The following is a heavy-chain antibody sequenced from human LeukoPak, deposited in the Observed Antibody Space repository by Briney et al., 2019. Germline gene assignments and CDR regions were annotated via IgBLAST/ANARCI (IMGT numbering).Heavy chain of an antibody. CDR1: GFTFSSYW. CDR2: IKQDGSEK. CDR3: ARNLLHPLGWYFDL. Sequence: SGGSLRLSCAASGFTFSSYWMSWVRQAPGKGLEWVANIKQDGSEKYYVDSVKGRFTISRDNAKNSLYLQMNSLRAEDTAVYYCARNLLHPLGWYFDLWGRGTLVTVSS. D-gene: IGHD3-22*01. V-gene: IGHV3-7*01. J-gene: IGHJ2*01.